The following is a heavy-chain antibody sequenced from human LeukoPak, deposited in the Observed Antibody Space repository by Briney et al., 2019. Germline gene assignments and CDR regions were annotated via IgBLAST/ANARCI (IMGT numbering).Heavy chain of an antibody. V-gene: IGHV4-34*01. CDR2: INHSGST. D-gene: IGHD6-13*01. CDR1: GGSFSGYY. J-gene: IGHJ3*01. Sequence: SETLSLTCAVYGGSFSGYYWSWIRQPPGKGLEWIGEINHSGSTNYNPSLKSRVTISVDTSKNQFSLKLSSVTAADTAVYYCARDIEGPGIAFDLWGQGTMLTVSS. CDR3: ARDIEGPGIAFDL.